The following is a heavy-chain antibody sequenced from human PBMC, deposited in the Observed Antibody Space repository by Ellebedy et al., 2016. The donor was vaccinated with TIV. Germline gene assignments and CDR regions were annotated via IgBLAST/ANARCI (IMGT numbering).Heavy chain of an antibody. Sequence: SETLSLXXAVYGGSFSGYYWSWIRQPPGKGLEWIGEINHSGSTNYNPSLKSRVTISVDTSKNQFSLKLSSVTAADTAVYYCARMITFGPGAFDIWGQGTMVTVSS. D-gene: IGHD3-16*01. J-gene: IGHJ3*02. CDR2: INHSGST. CDR1: GGSFSGYY. CDR3: ARMITFGPGAFDI. V-gene: IGHV4-34*01.